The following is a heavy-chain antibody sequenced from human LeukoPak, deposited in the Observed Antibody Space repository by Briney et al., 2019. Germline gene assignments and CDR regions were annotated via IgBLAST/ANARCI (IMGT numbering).Heavy chain of an antibody. J-gene: IGHJ5*02. V-gene: IGHV4-34*01. CDR2: INHSGST. Sequence: SETLSLTCAVYGGSFSGYYWSWIRQPPGKGLEWIGEINHSGSTNYNPSLKSRVTISVDTSKNQFSLELSSVTAADTAVYYCARDGYNVRFDPWGQGTLVTVSS. CDR1: GGSFSGYY. D-gene: IGHD5-24*01. CDR3: ARDGYNVRFDP.